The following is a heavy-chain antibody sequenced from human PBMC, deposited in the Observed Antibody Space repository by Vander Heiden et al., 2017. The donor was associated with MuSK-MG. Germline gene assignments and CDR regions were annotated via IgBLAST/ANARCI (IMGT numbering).Heavy chain of an antibody. CDR2: ISGSGSST. D-gene: IGHD1-26*01. Sequence: DVQLFESGGGLVQPGGSLRVSCAASGFPFRSYAMGWVRQAPGKGLEWVSAISGSGSSTHYAESVKGRFTISRDNSHNTLYLQMSSLRADDTAVYYCEKSSGSYAEFDYWGQGTLITVSS. CDR3: EKSSGSYAEFDY. CDR1: GFPFRSYA. V-gene: IGHV3-23*01. J-gene: IGHJ4*02.